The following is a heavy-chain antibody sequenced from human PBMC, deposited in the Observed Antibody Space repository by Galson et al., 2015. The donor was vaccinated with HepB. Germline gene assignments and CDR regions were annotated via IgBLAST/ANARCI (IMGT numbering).Heavy chain of an antibody. CDR2: ITPSGDFT. Sequence: SVKVSCKVFGSTFTTYNMHWVRQAPGQGLEWMGVITPSGDFTSYAQKFQGRVTMTRDMSTGTVYMEVSSLRSEDTALYYCGSGLYSGMDVWGQGTTVTVSS. V-gene: IGHV1-46*03. CDR1: GSTFTTYN. J-gene: IGHJ6*02. CDR3: GSGLYSGMDV.